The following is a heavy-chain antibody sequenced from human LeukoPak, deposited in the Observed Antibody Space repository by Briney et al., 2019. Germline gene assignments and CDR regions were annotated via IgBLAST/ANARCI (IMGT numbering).Heavy chain of an antibody. J-gene: IGHJ4*02. CDR3: ARGSYCSGGSCYSVTPKDFDY. CDR2: ISYDGSNK. CDR1: GLTFISYA. Sequence: GGSLRLSCAASGLTFISYAMHWVRQAPGKGLEWVAVISYDGSNKYYADSVKGRFTISRDNSKNTLYLQMNSLRAEDTAVYYCARGSYCSGGSCYSVTPKDFDYWGQGTLVTVSS. V-gene: IGHV3-30*04. D-gene: IGHD2-15*01.